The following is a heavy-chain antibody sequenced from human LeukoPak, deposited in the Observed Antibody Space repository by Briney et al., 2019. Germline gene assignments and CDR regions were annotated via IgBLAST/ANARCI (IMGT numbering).Heavy chain of an antibody. V-gene: IGHV3-23*01. CDR2: ISGSGGST. CDR1: GFTFSSYA. CDR3: AKLVGVVGATGRFADY. D-gene: IGHD1-26*01. Sequence: PGGSLRLSCAASGFTFSSYAMSWVRQAPGKGLEWVSAISGSGGSTYYADSVKGRFTISRDNSKSTLYLQMNSLRAEDTAVYYCAKLVGVVGATGRFADYWGQGTLVTVSS. J-gene: IGHJ4*02.